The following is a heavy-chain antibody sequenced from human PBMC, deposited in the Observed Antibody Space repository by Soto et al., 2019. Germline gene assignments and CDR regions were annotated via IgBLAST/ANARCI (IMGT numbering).Heavy chain of an antibody. CDR3: ARARYSYGSGNNYNWFGP. J-gene: IGHJ5*02. CDR2: INHSGST. V-gene: IGHV4-34*01. CDR1: GGSFSGCY. D-gene: IGHD3-10*01. Sequence: SETLSLTCDVYGGSFSGCYWSWIRPPPGKGLECIGEINHSGSTNYNPSLNSRVTISVDTSKNQFSLKMSSVRAADTAVYYCARARYSYGSGNNYNWFGPWRQRNLVTVSS.